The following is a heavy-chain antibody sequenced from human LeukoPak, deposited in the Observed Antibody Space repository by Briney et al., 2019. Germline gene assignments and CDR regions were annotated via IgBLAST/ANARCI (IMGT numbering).Heavy chain of an antibody. D-gene: IGHD3-10*01. J-gene: IGHJ5*02. V-gene: IGHV3-74*01. Sequence: PGGSLRLSCAASGFTFSSYWMHWVRQAPGKGLVWVSRFNSDGSSTSYADSVKGRFTISRDNSKNTLYLQMNSLRAEDTAVYYCAKDLLRDLWFGESWGQGTLVTVSS. CDR2: FNSDGSST. CDR1: GFTFSSYW. CDR3: AKDLLRDLWFGES.